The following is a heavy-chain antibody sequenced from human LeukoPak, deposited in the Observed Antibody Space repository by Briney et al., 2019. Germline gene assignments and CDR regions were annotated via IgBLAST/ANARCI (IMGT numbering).Heavy chain of an antibody. CDR1: GYTFTGYY. V-gene: IGHV1-2*02. J-gene: IGHJ4*02. D-gene: IGHD3-9*01. Sequence: ASVQVSCKTSGYTFTGYYIHWVRQAPGQGPEWMGWIKPSSGDTNYAQKFLGRVTITRGTSISTAYMEVSRLRSDDTAVYYCARGKRSFDWFFRHWGQGSLVTVSS. CDR2: IKPSSGDT. CDR3: ARGKRSFDWFFRH.